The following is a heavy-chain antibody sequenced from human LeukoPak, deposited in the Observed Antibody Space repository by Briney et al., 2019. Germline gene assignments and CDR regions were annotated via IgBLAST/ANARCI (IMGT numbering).Heavy chain of an antibody. Sequence: PSGTLSLTCAVSGDSVTSNNWWTWVRQPPGLGLGWIGEIYQSGTTHYKSSLKSRITISLDKSKNQFSLRLTSVTAADTAIYYCARQLVPAAGFDPWGRGTLVTVSS. V-gene: IGHV4-4*02. CDR2: IYQSGTT. J-gene: IGHJ5*02. CDR1: GDSVTSNNW. D-gene: IGHD2-2*01. CDR3: ARQLVPAAGFDP.